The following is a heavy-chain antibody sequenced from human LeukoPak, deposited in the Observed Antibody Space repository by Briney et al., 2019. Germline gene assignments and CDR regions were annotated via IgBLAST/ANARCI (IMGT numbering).Heavy chain of an antibody. J-gene: IGHJ4*02. V-gene: IGHV3-33*06. D-gene: IGHD6-25*01. CDR1: GFTFSTYA. CDR3: AKISSSAESNFDY. Sequence: GRSLRLSCAASGFTFSTYAMHWVRQAPGKGLEWVAFIWPDGSKKYYADSVKGRFAISRENSKITVYLQMNDLRPEDTALYFCAKISSSAESNFDYWGQGTLLTVSS. CDR2: IWPDGSKK.